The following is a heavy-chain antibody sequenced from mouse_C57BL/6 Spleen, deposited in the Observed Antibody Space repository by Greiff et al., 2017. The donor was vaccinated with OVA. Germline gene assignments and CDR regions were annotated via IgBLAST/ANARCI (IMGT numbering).Heavy chain of an antibody. J-gene: IGHJ4*01. D-gene: IGHD1-1*01. CDR1: GFSLTSYG. V-gene: IGHV2-6-1*01. Sequence: VQRVESGPGLVAPSQRLSITCTASGFSLTSYGVHWVRQPPGQGLEWMVVIWRDGSRTYYSALKARLSISKDNSKSQVFLKMNSLQTDDTAMYYGARHPHCGSSTGYAMDYWGQGTSVTVSS. CDR3: ARHPHCGSSTGYAMDY. CDR2: IWRDGSR.